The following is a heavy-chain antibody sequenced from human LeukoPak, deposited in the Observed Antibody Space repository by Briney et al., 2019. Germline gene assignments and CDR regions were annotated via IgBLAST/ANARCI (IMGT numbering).Heavy chain of an antibody. D-gene: IGHD3-10*01. J-gene: IGHJ4*02. CDR1: GGSFNSDDYY. CDR3: ASGPRNYYYSGSYHY. V-gene: IGHV4-61*08. Sequence: SETLSLTCGVSGGSFNSDDYYWNWIRQPPGRGLEWIGYIYYGGNTNYNPSLRSRVTISMDASKNQFSLKVNSVTAADTAVYFCASGPRNYYYSGSYHYWGQGTLVTVSS. CDR2: IYYGGNT.